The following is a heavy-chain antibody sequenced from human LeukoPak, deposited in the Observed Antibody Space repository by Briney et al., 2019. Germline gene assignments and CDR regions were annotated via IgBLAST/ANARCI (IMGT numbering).Heavy chain of an antibody. D-gene: IGHD2-2*02. J-gene: IGHJ3*02. Sequence: PGGSLRLSCAASGFTFSSYSVNWVRQAPGKGLEWVSSISSSSSYIYYANSVKGRFTISRDNAKNSMYLQINSLRAEDTAVYYCAIQGPYCSSTSCYIEDAFDIWGQGTMVTVSS. CDR2: ISSSSSYI. CDR1: GFTFSSYS. CDR3: AIQGPYCSSTSCYIEDAFDI. V-gene: IGHV3-21*01.